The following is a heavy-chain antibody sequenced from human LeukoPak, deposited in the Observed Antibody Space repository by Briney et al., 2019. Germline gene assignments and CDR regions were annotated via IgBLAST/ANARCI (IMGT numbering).Heavy chain of an antibody. CDR3: ARDSVGATTGSYYFDY. Sequence: PSETLSLTCTVSGYSISSGYYWGWIRQPPGKGLEWIGNIYHSGSTFYNPSLKSRVTISVDTSKNQFSLKLSSVTAADTAVYYCARDSVGATTGSYYFDYWGQGTLDTVSS. D-gene: IGHD1-26*01. J-gene: IGHJ4*02. CDR2: IYHSGST. V-gene: IGHV4-38-2*02. CDR1: GYSISSGYY.